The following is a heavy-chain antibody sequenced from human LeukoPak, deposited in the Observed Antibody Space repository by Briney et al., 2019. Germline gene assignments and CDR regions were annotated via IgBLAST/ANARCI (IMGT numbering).Heavy chain of an antibody. J-gene: IGHJ4*02. Sequence: GRSLRLSCAASGFTFSSYGIHWVPDAPGKGLEGVADISYDGSNRYHADSVKGRFTISRDNSKNTLFLQMNSLRAEDSAVYYCAKDLFLYGSSGYPRCPDYWGQGTLVTVSS. D-gene: IGHD3-22*01. CDR3: AKDLFLYGSSGYPRCPDY. CDR1: GFTFSSYG. CDR2: ISYDGSNR. V-gene: IGHV3-30*18.